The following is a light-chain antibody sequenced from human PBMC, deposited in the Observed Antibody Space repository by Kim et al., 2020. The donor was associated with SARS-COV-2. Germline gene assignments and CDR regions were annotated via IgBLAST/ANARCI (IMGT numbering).Light chain of an antibody. Sequence: ASVGDRVTITCRASQGIRSWLAWYQQKPGKAPYLLISAASSLQSGVPSRFSGSASGTDFTLTISSLQPEDFATYYCQQANSFPITFGQGTRLEIK. CDR2: AAS. CDR1: QGIRSW. J-gene: IGKJ5*01. V-gene: IGKV1-12*01. CDR3: QQANSFPIT.